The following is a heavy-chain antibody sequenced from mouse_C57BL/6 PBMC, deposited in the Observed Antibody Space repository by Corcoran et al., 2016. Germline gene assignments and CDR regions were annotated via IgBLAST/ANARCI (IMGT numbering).Heavy chain of an antibody. J-gene: IGHJ1*02. V-gene: IGHV1-26*01. D-gene: IGHD2-4*01. Sequence: EVQLQQSGPELVKPGASVKIACKASGYTFTDYYMNWVKQSHGKSLERVGDINPNNGGTSYNQKFKGKATFTVDKSSSRAYMELRSLTSEDSAVYYCASRITGWFFYVWGTGTTVTVSS. CDR2: INPNNGGT. CDR3: ASRITGWFFYV. CDR1: GYTFTDYY.